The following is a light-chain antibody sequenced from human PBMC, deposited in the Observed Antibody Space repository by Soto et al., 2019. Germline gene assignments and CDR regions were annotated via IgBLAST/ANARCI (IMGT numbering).Light chain of an antibody. V-gene: IGKV1-12*01. Sequence: EIRMTQSASTLSGYVGDRVNIXCRASQGVSSWFAWYQQKPGEAPKLLIYAASSLQSGGPPSFSGSGSGTDFTPTISSLQPEDFATYYGQQANSFPWTFGQGTKVDIK. CDR3: QQANSFPWT. CDR2: AAS. CDR1: QGVSSW. J-gene: IGKJ1*01.